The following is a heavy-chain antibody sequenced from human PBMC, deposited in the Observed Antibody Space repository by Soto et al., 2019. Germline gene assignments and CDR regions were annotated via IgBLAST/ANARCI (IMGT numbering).Heavy chain of an antibody. Sequence: EVQLLESGGGLVQPGGSLRLSCAASGFTFRSYGMSWVRQAPGKGLEWVSSFNAGNTYYADSVEGRFTITRDNSKDPLYLQMNSLGAEDPAIYYCAKAYSTGWKVYYYDYWGQGTLVTVSS. CDR3: AKAYSTGWKVYYYDY. V-gene: IGHV3-23*01. J-gene: IGHJ4*02. D-gene: IGHD6-19*01. CDR1: GFTFRSYG. CDR2: FNAGNT.